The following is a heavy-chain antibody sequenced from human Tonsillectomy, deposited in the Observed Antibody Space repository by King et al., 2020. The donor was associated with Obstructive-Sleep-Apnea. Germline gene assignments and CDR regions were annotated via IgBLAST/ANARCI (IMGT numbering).Heavy chain of an antibody. V-gene: IGHV4-39*07. CDR2: IYYNGST. CDR1: GGSLRSNSYY. J-gene: IGHJ4*02. Sequence: LQLQESGPGLVKPSETVSLTCTVSGGSLRSNSYYWGWIRQPPGKGLEWIGIIYYNGSTYYNPSLKSRVTISVDTSRNQFSLKGGSVIAAGTAVYYCARGVSYDFWSIYLGATNTIDYWGQGTLVTVSS. CDR3: ARGVSYDFWSIYLGATNTIDY. D-gene: IGHD3-3*01.